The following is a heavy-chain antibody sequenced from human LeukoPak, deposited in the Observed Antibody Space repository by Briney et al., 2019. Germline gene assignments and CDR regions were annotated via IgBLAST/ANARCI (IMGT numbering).Heavy chain of an antibody. CDR3: ARGRFCRRYGSGSYCNHYYMDV. Sequence: PSETLSLTCTVSGGSISSGSYYWSWIRQPAGKGLEWIGRIYTSGSTNYNPSLKSRVTISVDTSKNQFSLKLSSVTAADTAVYYCARGRFCRRYGSGSYCNHYYMDVWGKGTTVTVSS. D-gene: IGHD3-10*01. V-gene: IGHV4-61*02. CDR2: IYTSGST. J-gene: IGHJ6*03. CDR1: GGSISSGSYY.